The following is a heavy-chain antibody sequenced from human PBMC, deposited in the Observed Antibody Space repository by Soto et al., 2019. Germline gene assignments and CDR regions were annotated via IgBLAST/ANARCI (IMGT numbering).Heavy chain of an antibody. CDR1: GFTFSSYW. D-gene: IGHD4-17*01. J-gene: IGHJ4*02. CDR2: INSDGSST. V-gene: IGHV3-74*01. Sequence: GGSLRLSCAASGFTFSSYWMHWVRQAPGKGLVWVSRINSDGSSTSYADSVKGRFTISRDNAKNTLYLQMNSLRAEDTAVYYCMILVGDYVGLRHMYFDYSGQGTLVPVSS. CDR3: MILVGDYVGLRHMYFDY.